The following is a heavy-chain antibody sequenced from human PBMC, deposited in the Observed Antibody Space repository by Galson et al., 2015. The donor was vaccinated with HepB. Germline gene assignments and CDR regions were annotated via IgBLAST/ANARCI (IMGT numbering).Heavy chain of an antibody. CDR1: GDSISDYY. D-gene: IGHD3-9*01. CDR2: IFYTGST. Sequence: SETLSLTCTVSGDSISDYYWSWIRQPPGKGLQWIGSIFYTGSTDYNPSLKRRVTISLDTSKNHFSLKLKSVTAADTAVYYCARVKTGYHDFWDPGALVTVAS. CDR3: ARVKTGYHDF. V-gene: IGHV4-59*01. J-gene: IGHJ4*02.